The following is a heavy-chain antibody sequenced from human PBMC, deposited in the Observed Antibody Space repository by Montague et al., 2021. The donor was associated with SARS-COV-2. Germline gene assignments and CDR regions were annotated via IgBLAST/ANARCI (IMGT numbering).Heavy chain of an antibody. J-gene: IGHJ4*02. D-gene: IGHD4-17*01. CDR2: FYYAGGT. V-gene: IGHV4-39*01. CDR1: GGSVSRISSH. Sequence: SETLSLTCTVSGGSVSRISSHWGWLRQPPGKGLEYIGSFYYAGGTQYNPSLKSRVTISVDTSNDQFSLKMNSVTAADTAVYFCARLYGSSFDYWGQGTLVTVPP. CDR3: ARLYGSSFDY.